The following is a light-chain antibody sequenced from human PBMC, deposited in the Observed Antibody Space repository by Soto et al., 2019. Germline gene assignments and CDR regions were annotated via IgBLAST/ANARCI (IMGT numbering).Light chain of an antibody. CDR2: LNSDGSH. CDR3: RTWGAGVVV. J-gene: IGLJ3*02. Sequence: QPVLTQSPSASASLGASVKLTCALSSGHSSYAIAWHQQQPEKGPRALMKLNSDGSHTRGDGIPDRFSGSSAGAERYLTNSRLQSEDEADYSCRTWGAGVVVFGVGTKLTVL. V-gene: IGLV4-69*01. CDR1: SGHSSYA.